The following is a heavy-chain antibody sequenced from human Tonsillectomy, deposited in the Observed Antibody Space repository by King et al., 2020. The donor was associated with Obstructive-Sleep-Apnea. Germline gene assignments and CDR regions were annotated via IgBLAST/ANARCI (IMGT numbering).Heavy chain of an antibody. V-gene: IGHV4-39*07. CDR3: VREDYGDFECAY. CDR1: GGSISSSDYY. D-gene: IGHD4-17*01. J-gene: IGHJ4*02. CDR2: IYYSGST. Sequence: HLQLQESGPGLVKPSETLSLTCTVSGGSISSSDYYWGWIRQPPGKGLEWIGSIYYSGSTYYNPSLKSRVTISLDTSKNHFSLRLGSVTAADTAVYYCVREDYGDFECAYWGQGTLVTVSS.